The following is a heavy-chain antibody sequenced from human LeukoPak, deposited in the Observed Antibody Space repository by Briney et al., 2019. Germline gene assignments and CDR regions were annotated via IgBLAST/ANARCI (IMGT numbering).Heavy chain of an antibody. CDR1: GFTVSSYY. V-gene: IGHV3-66*01. CDR2: IYSGGNT. D-gene: IGHD4-17*01. Sequence: GGSLRLSCAASGFTVSSYYMSWVRQAPGKGPEWVSVIYSGGNTYYADFVKGRFTISRDNSKNTLYLQMNSLRAEDTAVYYCASCFTDGDCEYWGQGTLVTVSS. J-gene: IGHJ4*02. CDR3: ASCFTDGDCEY.